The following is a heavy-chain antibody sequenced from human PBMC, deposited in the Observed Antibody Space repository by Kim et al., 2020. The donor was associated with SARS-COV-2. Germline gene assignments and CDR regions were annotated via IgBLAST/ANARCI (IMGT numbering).Heavy chain of an antibody. CDR3: ATVGWFGDIYFDY. J-gene: IGHJ4*02. D-gene: IGHD3-10*01. V-gene: IGHV1-24*01. Sequence: YAQKFQGRVTMTEDTSTDTAYMELSSLRSEDTAVYYCATVGWFGDIYFDYWGQGTLVTVSS.